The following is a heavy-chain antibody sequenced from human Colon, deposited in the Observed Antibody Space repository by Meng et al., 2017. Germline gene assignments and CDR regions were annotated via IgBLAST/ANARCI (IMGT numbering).Heavy chain of an antibody. J-gene: IGHJ4*02. CDR2: IYRSGST. CDR3: ARRVQYSSGYYYFDF. CDR1: GGSLISSNW. D-gene: IGHD3-22*01. V-gene: IGHV4-4*02. Sequence: QGQLAESGPGLVKPSGTLSLTCVVSGGSLISSNWWTWVRQAPGKGLEWIGEIYRSGSTNYNPSLKSRVTISIDTSKNEFSLKLTSVTAADTALYYCARRVQYSSGYYYFDFWGQGTLVTVSS.